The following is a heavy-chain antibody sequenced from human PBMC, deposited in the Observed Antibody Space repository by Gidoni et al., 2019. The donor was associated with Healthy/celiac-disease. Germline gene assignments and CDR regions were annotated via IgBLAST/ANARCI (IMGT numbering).Heavy chain of an antibody. CDR3: ARDRGYYYDN. D-gene: IGHD3-22*01. Sequence: QVQLQESGPGLVKPSQTLSLTCTVSGGSISSGSYYWSWIRQPAGKGLEWIGRIYTSGSTNYNPSLKSRVTISVDTSKNQFSLKLSSVTAADTAVYYCARDRGYYYDNWGQGTLVTVSS. V-gene: IGHV4-61*02. J-gene: IGHJ4*02. CDR2: IYTSGST. CDR1: GGSISSGSYY.